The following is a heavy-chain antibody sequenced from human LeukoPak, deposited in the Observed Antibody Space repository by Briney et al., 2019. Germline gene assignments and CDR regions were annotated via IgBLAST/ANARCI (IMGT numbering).Heavy chain of an antibody. CDR2: ISSSSSYI. CDR1: GFTFSSYS. CDR3: ARDVGYCSSTSCPYV. Sequence: PGGSLRLSCAASGFTFSSYSMNWVRQAPGKGLEWVSSISSSSSYIYYADSVKGRFTISRDNSKNTLYLQMNSLRAEDTAVYYCARDVGYCSSTSCPYVWGQGTMVTVSS. D-gene: IGHD2-2*01. J-gene: IGHJ3*01. V-gene: IGHV3-21*01.